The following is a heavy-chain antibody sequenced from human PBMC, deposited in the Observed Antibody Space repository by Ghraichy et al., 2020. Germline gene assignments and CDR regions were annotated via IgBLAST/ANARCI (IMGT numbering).Heavy chain of an antibody. Sequence: GESLNISCAASGFTFSSYAMTWVRQAPGKGLEWVSTIGNSAYYADSVKGRFTISRDSSKNTLYLQMNSLRAEDTAVYYCAKESFDDSSGYYIDYWGQGTLVTVSS. CDR3: AKESFDDSSGYYIDY. J-gene: IGHJ4*02. D-gene: IGHD3-22*01. V-gene: IGHV3-23*01. CDR2: IGNSA. CDR1: GFTFSSYA.